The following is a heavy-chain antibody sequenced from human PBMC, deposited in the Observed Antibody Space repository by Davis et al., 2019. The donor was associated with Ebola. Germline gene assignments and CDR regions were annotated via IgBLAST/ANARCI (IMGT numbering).Heavy chain of an antibody. CDR3: ASPHQIRGRNYFDC. J-gene: IGHJ4*02. V-gene: IGHV4-61*10. CDR2: INRRGRA. CDR1: GGSISSGSYY. D-gene: IGHD3/OR15-3a*01. Sequence: PSETLSLTCTVSGGSISSGSYYWSWIRQPAGKGLEWIGEINRRGRAYYNPSLKSRVTISVDTSKNQFSLELSSVTAADTAVYYCASPHQIRGRNYFDCWGQGTLVTVSS.